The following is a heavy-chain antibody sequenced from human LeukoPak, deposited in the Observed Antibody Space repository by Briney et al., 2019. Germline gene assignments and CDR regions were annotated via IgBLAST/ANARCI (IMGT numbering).Heavy chain of an antibody. CDR2: IYHSGST. V-gene: IGHV4-38-2*02. CDR1: GYSISSGYY. J-gene: IGHJ4*02. CDR3: ARLMVCIDY. Sequence: SETLSLTCTVSGYSISSGYYWGWIRQPPGKGLEWIGSIYHSGSTYYNPSLKSRVTISVDTSKKQFSLKLSSVTAADTAVYYCARLMVCIDYWGQGTLVTVSS. D-gene: IGHD2-8*01.